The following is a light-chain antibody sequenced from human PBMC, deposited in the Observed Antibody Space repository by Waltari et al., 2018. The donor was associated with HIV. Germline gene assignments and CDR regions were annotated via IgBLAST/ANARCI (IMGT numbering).Light chain of an antibody. CDR1: SSNIGAGYD. V-gene: IGLV1-40*01. CDR2: GYT. CDR3: QSYDSSLSGSI. J-gene: IGLJ2*01. Sequence: QSVLTQPPSVSGAPGQRITISCIGSSSNIGAGYDIHWYVHLPGTAPKLLIYGYTNRPAVVPDRVSSSKSGTSASLAITGLRTDDEADYYFQSYDSSLSGSIFGGGTKVTVL.